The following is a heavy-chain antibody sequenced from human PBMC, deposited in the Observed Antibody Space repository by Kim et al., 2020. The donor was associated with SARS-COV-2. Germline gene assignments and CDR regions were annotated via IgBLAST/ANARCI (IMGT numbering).Heavy chain of an antibody. CDR3: AADPYYYDSSGYWAFDI. Sequence: SVKVSCKASGFTFTSSAVQWVRQARGQRLEWIGWIVVGSGNTNYAQKFQERVTITRDMSTSTAYMELSSLRSEDTAVYYCAADPYYYDSSGYWAFDIWGQGTMVTGSS. CDR1: GFTFTSSA. CDR2: IVVGSGNT. J-gene: IGHJ3*02. V-gene: IGHV1-58*01. D-gene: IGHD3-22*01.